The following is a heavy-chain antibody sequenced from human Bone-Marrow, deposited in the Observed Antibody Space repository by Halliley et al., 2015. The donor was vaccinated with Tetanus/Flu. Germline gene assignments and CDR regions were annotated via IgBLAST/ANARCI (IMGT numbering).Heavy chain of an antibody. D-gene: IGHD2-2*02. J-gene: IGHJ5*02. V-gene: IGHV4-30-4*01. Sequence: RGREWFGYMDYSGSPHHNPALKSRVSLSLDRSKNLFFLNLTSLTAADTAIYYCARGDNTLPLDLWGQGTLVTVSS. CDR3: ARGDNTLPLDL. CDR2: MDYSGSP.